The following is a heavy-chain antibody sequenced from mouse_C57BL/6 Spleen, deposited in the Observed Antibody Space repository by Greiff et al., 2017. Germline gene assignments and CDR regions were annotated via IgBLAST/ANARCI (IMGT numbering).Heavy chain of an antibody. CDR1: GFSLSTFGMG. CDR3: ARITAYGSSYAMDY. D-gene: IGHD1-1*01. J-gene: IGHJ4*01. CDR2: IWWDDDK. V-gene: IGHV8-8*01. Sequence: QVTLKECGPGILQPSQTLSLTCSFSGFSLSTFGMGVGWIRQPSGKGLEWLAHIWWDDDKYYNPALKSRLTISKDTSKNQVFLKIANVDTADTATYYCARITAYGSSYAMDYWGQGTSVTVSS.